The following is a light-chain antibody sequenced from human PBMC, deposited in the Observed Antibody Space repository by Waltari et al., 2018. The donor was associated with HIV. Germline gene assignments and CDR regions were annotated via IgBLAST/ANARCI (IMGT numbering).Light chain of an antibody. Sequence: EIVMTQSPATLSVSPGERATLSCRAIQSIRNNLAWYQQNPGQAPRLLIYGASTKDTAIPARFSGSGSGTEFTLTISSLQSEDFAVYYCQQYNDFPLTFGGGTKVEIK. CDR1: QSIRNN. J-gene: IGKJ4*01. CDR3: QQYNDFPLT. V-gene: IGKV3-15*01. CDR2: GAS.